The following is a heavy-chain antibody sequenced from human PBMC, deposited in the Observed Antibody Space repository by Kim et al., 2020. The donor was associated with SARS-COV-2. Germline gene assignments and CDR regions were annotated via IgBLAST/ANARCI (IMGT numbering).Heavy chain of an antibody. CDR3: ARRASLGFDWFDP. Sequence: YRPSFQGHVTLSADNSIRTAYLQWSSLTASDTAMYYCARRASLGFDWFDPWGQGTLVTVSS. V-gene: IGHV5-10-1*01. J-gene: IGHJ5*02. D-gene: IGHD3-10*01.